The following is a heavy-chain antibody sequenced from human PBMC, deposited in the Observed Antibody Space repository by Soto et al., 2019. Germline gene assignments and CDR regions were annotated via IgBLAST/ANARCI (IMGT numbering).Heavy chain of an antibody. CDR1: GFTFSSCA. CDR3: AKGRSYYYYYGVDV. J-gene: IGHJ6*02. V-gene: IGHV3-23*01. Sequence: GGSLRLSCAASGFTFSSCAMAWVRQAPGKGLEWVSDIIDSGGSTYYADSVKGRSTISRDNSKSTLYLQMNSLRAEDTALYYCAKGRSYYYYYGVDVWGQGTTVTVS. CDR2: IIDSGGST.